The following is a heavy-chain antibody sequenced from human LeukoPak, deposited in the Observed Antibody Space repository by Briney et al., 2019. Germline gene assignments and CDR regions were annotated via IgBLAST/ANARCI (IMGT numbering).Heavy chain of an antibody. D-gene: IGHD3-22*01. Sequence: GASVKVSCKASGYTFTSYYMHWVRQAPGQGLEWMGIINPSGGSTSYAQKFQGRVTMTRDMSTSTVYMELSSLRSEDTAVYYCARDQSYYDSSGPGGWFDPWGQGTLVTVSS. CDR1: GYTFTSYY. V-gene: IGHV1-46*01. CDR3: ARDQSYYDSSGPGGWFDP. J-gene: IGHJ5*02. CDR2: INPSGGST.